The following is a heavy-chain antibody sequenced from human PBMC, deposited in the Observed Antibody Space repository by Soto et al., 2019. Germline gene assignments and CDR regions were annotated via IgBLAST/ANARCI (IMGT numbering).Heavy chain of an antibody. D-gene: IGHD6-13*01. CDR1: GYTFTSYY. Sequence: ASVKVSCKASGYTFTSYYMHWVRQAPGQGLEWMGIINPSGGSTSYAQKFQGRVTMTRDTSTSTVYMELSSLRSEDTAVYYCARDRSYSSRGSGWFDPWGQGTLVTASS. J-gene: IGHJ5*02. CDR3: ARDRSYSSRGSGWFDP. V-gene: IGHV1-46*01. CDR2: INPSGGST.